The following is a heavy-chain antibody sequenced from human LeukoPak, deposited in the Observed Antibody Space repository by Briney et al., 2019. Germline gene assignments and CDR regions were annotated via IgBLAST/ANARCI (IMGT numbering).Heavy chain of an antibody. J-gene: IGHJ4*02. V-gene: IGHV4-59*01. Sequence: PSETLSLTCTVPGDSISAYYWSWIRQPPGKGLEWIGYIYYNGNSIYNPSLKSRVSISTDTSKNQVFLQLRSLTAADTAMYYCARSPRGVGVTALDYWGQGTLVTVSS. CDR3: ARSPRGVGVTALDY. CDR2: IYYNGNS. D-gene: IGHD1-26*01. CDR1: GDSISAYY.